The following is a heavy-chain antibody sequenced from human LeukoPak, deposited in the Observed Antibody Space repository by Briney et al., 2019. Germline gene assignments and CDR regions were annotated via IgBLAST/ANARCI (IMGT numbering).Heavy chain of an antibody. CDR2: INHSGGT. V-gene: IGHV4-34*01. Sequence: PSETLSLTCAVYGGSFSGYYWSWIRQPPGKGLEWIGEINHSGGTNYSPSLKSRVTISVDTSKNQFSLKLSSVTAADTAVYYCAGEAYCGGDCYSGFDYWGQGTLVTVSS. D-gene: IGHD2-21*02. CDR1: GGSFSGYY. CDR3: AGEAYCGGDCYSGFDY. J-gene: IGHJ4*02.